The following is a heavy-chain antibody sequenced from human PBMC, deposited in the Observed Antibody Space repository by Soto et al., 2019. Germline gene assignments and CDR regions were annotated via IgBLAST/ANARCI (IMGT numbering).Heavy chain of an antibody. V-gene: IGHV1-69*01. CDR3: ARSQGSSTSLEIYYYYYYGMDV. CDR2: IIPISDTT. CDR1: GGTFSSYA. Sequence: QVQLVQSGAEVKKPGSSVKVSCKASGGTFSSYAISWVRQAPGQGLEWMGGIIPISDTTNYAQKFQGRVTITADEYTSTAYMELSSLRSKDTAMYYCARSQGSSTSLEIYYYYYYGMDVWGQGTTVTVSS. D-gene: IGHD2-2*01. J-gene: IGHJ6*02.